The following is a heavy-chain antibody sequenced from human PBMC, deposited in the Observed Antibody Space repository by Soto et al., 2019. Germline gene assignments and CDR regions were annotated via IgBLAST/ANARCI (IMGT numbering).Heavy chain of an antibody. CDR3: AMGALVRGYALDS. Sequence: EVQLLDSGGGLVQPGGSLRLSCAASGFTFSNYVMNWVRQAPGKGLDWVSAISASGGSTYYADSVKGRFTISRDNYKNRLYLQMSSLSAQDTAVYYCAMGALVRGYALDSGGQGTLVTVS. CDR2: ISASGGST. V-gene: IGHV3-23*01. J-gene: IGHJ4*02. D-gene: IGHD1-26*01. CDR1: GFTFSNYV.